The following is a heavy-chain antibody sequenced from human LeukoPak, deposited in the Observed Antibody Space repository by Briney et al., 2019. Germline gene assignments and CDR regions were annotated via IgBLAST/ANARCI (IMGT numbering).Heavy chain of an antibody. D-gene: IGHD3-3*01. CDR2: ISGSGDKT. Sequence: PGGSLRLXCAASGFTFSSYAMSWVRQAPGKGPEWVSAISGSGDKTYYADSVKGRFTISRDNSKNTLDLQMNSLRAEDTALYYCAKNVGYDFWSGYLEFDPWGQGTLVTVSS. J-gene: IGHJ5*02. CDR1: GFTFSSYA. CDR3: AKNVGYDFWSGYLEFDP. V-gene: IGHV3-23*01.